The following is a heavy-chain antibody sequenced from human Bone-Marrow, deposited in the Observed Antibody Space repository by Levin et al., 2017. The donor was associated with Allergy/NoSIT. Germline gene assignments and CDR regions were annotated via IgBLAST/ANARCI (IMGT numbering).Heavy chain of an antibody. V-gene: IGHV4-30-4*01. Sequence: SETLSLTCTVSGGSLSSVDYYWTWIRQSPGKGLEWIGYIYYSGMTFYNPSVKSRVTISLDTSKNQFSLKLTSVTAAVTAVYYCATTVSGTVSWGQGTLVTVSS. CDR3: ATTVSGTVS. CDR2: IYYSGMT. D-gene: IGHD3-3*01. J-gene: IGHJ5*02. CDR1: GGSLSSVDYY.